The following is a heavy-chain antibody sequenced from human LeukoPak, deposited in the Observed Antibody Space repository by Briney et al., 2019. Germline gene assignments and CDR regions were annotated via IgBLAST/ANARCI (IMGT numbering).Heavy chain of an antibody. CDR2: ITPDGNAA. J-gene: IGHJ4*02. CDR3: TRSGYSNGYDY. Sequence: GGSLRLSCVASGSTFSGHWMHWVRQGPGKGLMAVSRITPDGNAAAYADSVKGRFTISRDNAKNTLYLEMNSLTAEDTALYHCTRSGYSNGYDYWGQGTLVTVSS. CDR1: GSTFSGHW. D-gene: IGHD2-15*01. V-gene: IGHV3-74*03.